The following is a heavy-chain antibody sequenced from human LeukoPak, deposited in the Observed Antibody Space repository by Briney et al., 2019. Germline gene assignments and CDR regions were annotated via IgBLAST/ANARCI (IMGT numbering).Heavy chain of an antibody. CDR2: VSYDGDNK. D-gene: IGHD2-15*01. CDR3: ATGSGGRYWYFDL. Sequence: VGSLRLSCADSGFTFSTYAMHWVRQAPGKGLEWVAVVSYDGDNKYYADSVKGRFTISRDNSKNTLYLQMNGLRAEDTAVYYCATGSGGRYWYFDLWGRGTLVTVSS. V-gene: IGHV3-30*04. CDR1: GFTFSTYA. J-gene: IGHJ2*01.